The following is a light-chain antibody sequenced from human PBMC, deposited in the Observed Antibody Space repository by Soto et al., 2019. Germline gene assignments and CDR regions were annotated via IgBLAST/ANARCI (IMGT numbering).Light chain of an antibody. J-gene: IGKJ4*01. CDR2: DAF. CDR1: QAVGSS. CDR3: QQYGSSPLT. V-gene: IGKV3-20*01. Sequence: PGARARLSCRASQAVGSSLAWYQHKPGQAPRLLIYDAFNRATGIPARFSGSGSGTDFTLTISRLEPEDFALYYCQQYGSSPLTFGGGTKVDIK.